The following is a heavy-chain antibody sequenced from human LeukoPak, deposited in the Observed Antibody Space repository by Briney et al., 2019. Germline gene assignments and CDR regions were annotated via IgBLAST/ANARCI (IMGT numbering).Heavy chain of an antibody. V-gene: IGHV3-7*01. Sequence: GGSLRLSCAASGFTFENNWMSWMRQAPGKGPEWVAHIKQDGSVEHYLDSVKGRFTISRDNAKKSLILQMNGLRADDTAMYYCARWAGVTDYWGQGTLVTVSA. CDR1: GFTFENNW. D-gene: IGHD4-23*01. CDR2: IKQDGSVE. CDR3: ARWAGVTDY. J-gene: IGHJ4*02.